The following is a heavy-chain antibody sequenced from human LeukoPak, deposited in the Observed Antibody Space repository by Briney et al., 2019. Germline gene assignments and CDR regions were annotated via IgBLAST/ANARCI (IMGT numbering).Heavy chain of an antibody. J-gene: IGHJ4*02. Sequence: PGGCLRLSCAASGLTLSSYAMHWVRQAPGKGLEWDAVISYDGSNKDYADSVKGRFTIARDNPKNTLYLKMKSLRAEDTAVYYCADGGPTRYCGGDCYFMADFWGQGTLVTVSS. CDR3: ADGGPTRYCGGDCYFMADF. CDR1: GLTLSSYA. V-gene: IGHV3-30*01. CDR2: ISYDGSNK. D-gene: IGHD2-21*02.